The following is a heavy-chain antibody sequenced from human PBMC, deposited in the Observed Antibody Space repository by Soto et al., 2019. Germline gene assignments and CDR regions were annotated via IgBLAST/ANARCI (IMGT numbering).Heavy chain of an antibody. J-gene: IGHJ4*02. D-gene: IGHD6-19*01. V-gene: IGHV3-7*01. CDR2: IKQDGSEK. CDR3: ASSSGWFGARFDY. Sequence: QLGGPLRLSCAASGFTFSSYWMSWVRQAPGKGLEWVANIKQDGSEKYYVDSVKGRFTISRDNAKNSLYLQMNSLRAEDTAVYYCASSSGWFGARFDYWGQGTLVTVSS. CDR1: GFTFSSYW.